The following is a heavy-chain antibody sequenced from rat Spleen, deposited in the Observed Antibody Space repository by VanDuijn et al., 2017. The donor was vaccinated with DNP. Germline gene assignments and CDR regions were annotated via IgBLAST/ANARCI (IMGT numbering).Heavy chain of an antibody. D-gene: IGHD3-8*01. J-gene: IGHJ2*01. CDR1: GFTFNNYW. CDR3: ATHPPVW. V-gene: IGHV5-58*01. Sequence: EVQLVETGGALVQPGRSLKLSCVASGFTFNNYWMYWFRQAPGKGLEWVASIKTDGGGTYYPDSVKGRFTISRNNAKSTLYLQMDSLRSEDTATYYCATHPPVWWGQGVMVTVSS. CDR2: IKTDGGGT.